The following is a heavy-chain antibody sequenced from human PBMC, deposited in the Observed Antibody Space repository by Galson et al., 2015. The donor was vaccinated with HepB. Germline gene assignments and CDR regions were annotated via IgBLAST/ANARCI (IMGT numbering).Heavy chain of an antibody. CDR3: ARALSGWYGT. CDR2: IDPTDSYT. D-gene: IGHD6-19*01. V-gene: IGHV5-10-1*01. J-gene: IGHJ4*02. CDR1: GYSFTTYW. Sequence: QSGAEVKKPGESLKISCKGSGYSFTTYWINWVRQMPGKGLEWMGKIDPTDSYTNYSPSFQGHVTISADKSTSTAYLQWSSLRSEDTAVYYCARALSGWYGTWGQGTLVTVSS.